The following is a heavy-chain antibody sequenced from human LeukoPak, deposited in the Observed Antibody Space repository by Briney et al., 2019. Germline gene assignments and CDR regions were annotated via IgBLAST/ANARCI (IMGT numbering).Heavy chain of an antibody. CDR2: INPDGDGM. CDR3: AAWTDRGYSY. D-gene: IGHD5-12*01. Sequence: GGSLRLSCTASGFTFSRSWMDWIRQAPGKGLEWVANINPDGDGMRFVDSVKGRFTMSRDNAQSSLHLQMNSLRVEDTAFYYCAAWTDRGYSYWGQGVLVTVSS. CDR1: GFTFSRSW. J-gene: IGHJ4*02. V-gene: IGHV3-7*01.